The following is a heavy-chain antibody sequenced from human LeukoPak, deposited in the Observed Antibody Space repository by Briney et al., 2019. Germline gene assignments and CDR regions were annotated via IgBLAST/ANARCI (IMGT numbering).Heavy chain of an antibody. CDR3: AKSSGWYKEGAFDI. Sequence: GGSLRLSCAASGFTFSSYGMHWVRQAPGKGLEWVAVISYDGSNKYYADSVKGRFTISRDNSKNTLYLQMNSLRAEDMAVYYCAKSSGWYKEGAFDIWGQGTMVTVSS. V-gene: IGHV3-30*18. J-gene: IGHJ3*02. CDR2: ISYDGSNK. CDR1: GFTFSSYG. D-gene: IGHD6-19*01.